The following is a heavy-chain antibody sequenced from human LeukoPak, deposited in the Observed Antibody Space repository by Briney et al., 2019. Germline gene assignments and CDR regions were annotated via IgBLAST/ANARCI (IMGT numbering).Heavy chain of an antibody. CDR2: FDPEDGET. CDR1: GYTLTELS. Sequence: ASVKVSCTVSGYTLTELSMHWVRQAPGKGLEWMGGFDPEDGETIYAQKFQGRVTMTEDTSTDTAYMELSSLRSEDTAVYYCATDLMDTGGYKTFDYWGQGTLVTVSS. J-gene: IGHJ4*02. CDR3: ATDLMDTGGYKTFDY. V-gene: IGHV1-24*01. D-gene: IGHD5-24*01.